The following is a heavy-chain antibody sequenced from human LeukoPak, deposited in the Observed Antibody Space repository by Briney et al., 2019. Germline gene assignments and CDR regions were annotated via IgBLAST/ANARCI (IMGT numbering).Heavy chain of an antibody. CDR2: IYYSGST. D-gene: IGHD1-14*01. J-gene: IGHJ4*02. CDR1: GGSISSGDYY. CDR3: ARRSSARKIDY. V-gene: IGHV4-39*01. Sequence: SQTLSLTCTVSGGSISSGDYYWSWIRQPPGKGLEWIGSIYYSGSTYYNPSLKSRVTISVDTSKNQFSLKLSSVTAADTAVYYCARRSSARKIDYWGQGTLVTVSS.